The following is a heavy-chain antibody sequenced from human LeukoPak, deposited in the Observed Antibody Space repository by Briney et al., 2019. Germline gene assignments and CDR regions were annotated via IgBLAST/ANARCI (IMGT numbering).Heavy chain of an antibody. CDR1: GFTFSSYA. J-gene: IGHJ4*02. CDR2: IYYSGST. Sequence: GSLRLSCAASGFTFSSYAMSWVRQPPGKGLEWIGSIYYSGSTYYNPSLKSRVTISVDTSKNQFSLKLSSVTAADTAVYYCARVPLYWGQGTLVTVSS. V-gene: IGHV4-39*07. CDR3: ARVPLY.